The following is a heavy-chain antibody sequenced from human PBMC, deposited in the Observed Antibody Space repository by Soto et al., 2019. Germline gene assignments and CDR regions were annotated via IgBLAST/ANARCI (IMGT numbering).Heavy chain of an antibody. V-gene: IGHV3-23*01. Sequence: GSPRLSCASSGFTFSSYAISWVRQAPGKGLEWCSSISGSGGSTYYADSVKGRFTISRDNSKKTLYLQMNSLRAEDTAVYYCAKYPPRISGSYDYYYYGMDVWGQGTTVTVSS. CDR3: AKYPPRISGSYDYYYYGMDV. D-gene: IGHD1-26*01. J-gene: IGHJ6*02. CDR1: GFTFSSYA. CDR2: ISGSGGST.